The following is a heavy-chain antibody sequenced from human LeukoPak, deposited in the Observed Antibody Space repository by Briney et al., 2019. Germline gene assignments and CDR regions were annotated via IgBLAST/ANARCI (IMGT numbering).Heavy chain of an antibody. V-gene: IGHV3-23*01. Sequence: SCKASGYTFSSYAMSWVRQAPGKGLEWVSAISGSGGSTYYADSVKGRFTISRDNSKNTLYLQMNSLRAEDTAVYYCAKGPRVVVVAATRDFDYWGQGTLVTVSS. CDR1: GYTFSSYA. J-gene: IGHJ4*02. CDR2: ISGSGGST. D-gene: IGHD2-15*01. CDR3: AKGPRVVVVAATRDFDY.